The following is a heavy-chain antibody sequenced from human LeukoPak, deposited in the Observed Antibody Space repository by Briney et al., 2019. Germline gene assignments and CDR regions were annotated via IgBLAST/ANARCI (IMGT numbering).Heavy chain of an antibody. CDR3: ARHSNLNGKGGYYFDY. CDR2: IYYSGST. CDR1: GGSISSTSYY. Sequence: SETLSLTCTVFGGSISSTSYYWGWIRQPPGKGLEWIGSIYYSGSTYYRPSLKSRVTISVGTAKNQSSLNLSSVTAAETAVYYCARHSNLNGKGGYYFDYWGQGTLVTVSS. J-gene: IGHJ4*02. D-gene: IGHD1-1*01. V-gene: IGHV4-39*01.